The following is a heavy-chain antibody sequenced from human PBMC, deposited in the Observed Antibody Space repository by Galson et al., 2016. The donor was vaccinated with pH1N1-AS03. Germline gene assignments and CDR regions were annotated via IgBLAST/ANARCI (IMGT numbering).Heavy chain of an antibody. CDR2: IWFDGSNT. Sequence: SLRLSCAASGFTFNTYGMHWVRQAPGKGLEWVAVIWFDGSNTYYADSVEGRFTISRDNSKNTLYLQMNSLRVEDTAVYYCGSYRGVPFFDSWGQGILVTVSS. J-gene: IGHJ4*02. D-gene: IGHD3-16*02. V-gene: IGHV3-33*01. CDR3: GSYRGVPFFDS. CDR1: GFTFNTYG.